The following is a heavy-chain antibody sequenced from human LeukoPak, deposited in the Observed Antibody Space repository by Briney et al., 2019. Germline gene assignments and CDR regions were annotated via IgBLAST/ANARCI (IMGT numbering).Heavy chain of an antibody. CDR3: ARADGYNPINYYYGMDV. CDR1: GFSFSDYY. Sequence: PGGSLRLSCAASGFSFSDYYMSWIRQAPGKGLEWVSYISSSGSNIYYADSVKGRFTISRDNAKNSLYLQMNSLRAEDTAVYYCARADGYNPINYYYGMDVWGQGTTVTVSS. J-gene: IGHJ6*02. D-gene: IGHD5-24*01. V-gene: IGHV3-11*01. CDR2: ISSSGSNI.